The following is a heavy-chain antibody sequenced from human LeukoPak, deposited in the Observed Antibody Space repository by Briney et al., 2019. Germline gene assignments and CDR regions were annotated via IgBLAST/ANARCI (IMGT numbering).Heavy chain of an antibody. V-gene: IGHV4-59*08. D-gene: IGHD2-15*01. J-gene: IGHJ4*02. CDR2: IYYSGST. CDR3: ARLTYCSGGSCHYYFDY. Sequence: SETLSLTCTVSGGSISGYYWSWIRQPPGKGLEWIRYIYYSGSTNYNPSLKSRVSISVDTSKNQFSLKLSSVTAADTAVYYCARLTYCSGGSCHYYFDYWGQGTLVTVSS. CDR1: GGSISGYY.